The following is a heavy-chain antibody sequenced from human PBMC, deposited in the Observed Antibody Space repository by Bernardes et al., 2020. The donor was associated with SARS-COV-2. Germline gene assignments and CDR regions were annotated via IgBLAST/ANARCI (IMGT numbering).Heavy chain of an antibody. D-gene: IGHD3-10*01. CDR3: ARTWGYGSGSYYMFANDAFDI. CDR2: ISYDGSNK. CDR1: GFTFSSYA. Sequence: GGSLRLSCAASGFTFSSYAMHWVRQAPGKGLEWVAVISYDGSNKYYADSVKGRFTISRDNSKNTLYLQMNSLRAEDTAVYYCARTWGYGSGSYYMFANDAFDIWGQGTMVTVSS. J-gene: IGHJ3*02. V-gene: IGHV3-30-3*01.